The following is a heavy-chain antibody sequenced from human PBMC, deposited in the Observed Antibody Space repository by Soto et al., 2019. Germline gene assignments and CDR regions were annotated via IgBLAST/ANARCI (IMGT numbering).Heavy chain of an antibody. CDR2: ISSSSSYI. J-gene: IGHJ5*02. CDR3: ARDWGYDFWSGPNWFDP. Sequence: GGSLRLSCAASGFTFSSYSMNWVRQAPGKGLEWVSSISSSSSYIYYADSVKGRFTISRDNAKNSLYLQMNSLRAEDTAVYYCARDWGYDFWSGPNWFDPWGQGTLVTVSS. CDR1: GFTFSSYS. D-gene: IGHD3-3*01. V-gene: IGHV3-21*01.